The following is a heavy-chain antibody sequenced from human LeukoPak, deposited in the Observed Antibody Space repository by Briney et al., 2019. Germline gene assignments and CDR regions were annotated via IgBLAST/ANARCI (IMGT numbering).Heavy chain of an antibody. CDR1: GGPVSSASYY. Sequence: PSETLSLTCTVSGGPVSSASYYWSWIRQPPGKGLEWIGEINHSGSTNYNPSLKSRVTISVDTSKSQFSLKLSSVTAADTAVYYCARGYYDFWSGYPNFDYWGQGTLVTVSS. CDR2: INHSGST. D-gene: IGHD3-3*01. CDR3: ARGYYDFWSGYPNFDY. J-gene: IGHJ4*02. V-gene: IGHV4-39*07.